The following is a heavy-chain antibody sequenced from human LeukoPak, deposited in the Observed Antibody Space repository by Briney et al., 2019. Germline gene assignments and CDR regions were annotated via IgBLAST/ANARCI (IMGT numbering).Heavy chain of an antibody. Sequence: PGGSLRLSCAASGFTVNSNYMNWVRQAPGKGLEWVSVLYSDGRTYYADSVKGRFTISRDTSKNTLYLQVNSLRAEDTAVYYCARRGGYYPIDYWGQGTLVTVSP. V-gene: IGHV3-53*01. J-gene: IGHJ4*02. D-gene: IGHD2-15*01. CDR2: LYSDGRT. CDR3: ARRGGYYPIDY. CDR1: GFTVNSNY.